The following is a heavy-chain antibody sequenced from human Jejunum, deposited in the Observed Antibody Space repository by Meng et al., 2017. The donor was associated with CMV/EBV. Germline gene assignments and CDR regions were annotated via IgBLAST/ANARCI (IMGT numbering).Heavy chain of an antibody. CDR1: GFNVRGKF. J-gene: IGHJ4*02. D-gene: IGHD1-26*01. Sequence: GGALDQPGGSLMLYLAASGFNVRGKFMTWVRQAPGKGLEWVALIYSADRTYYADSVKGRFAIYRDNSNNMLYLQMNSLRADDTAVYYCARDGLVGVTVIAFDNWGQGTLVTVSS. CDR3: ARDGLVGVTVIAFDN. V-gene: IGHV3-53*01. CDR2: IYSADRT.